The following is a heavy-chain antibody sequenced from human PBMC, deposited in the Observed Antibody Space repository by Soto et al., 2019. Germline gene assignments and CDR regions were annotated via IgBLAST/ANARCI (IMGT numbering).Heavy chain of an antibody. CDR2: TYYRSRWYS. V-gene: IGHV6-1*01. Sequence: SQTLSLTCVGSGDTVSSNSVAWNWVRQSPSRGLEWLGRTYYRSRWYSDFAVSVRSGIDINGDKSQTQVSLQLNSLPPEDTAVYYCARPEEDDDDYYSGMDVWGQGTTVTVSS. CDR3: ARPEEDDDDYYSGMDV. J-gene: IGHJ6*02. CDR1: GDTVSSNSVA. D-gene: IGHD1-1*01.